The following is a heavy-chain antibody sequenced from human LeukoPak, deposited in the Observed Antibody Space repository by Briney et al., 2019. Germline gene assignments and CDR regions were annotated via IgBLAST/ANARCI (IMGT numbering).Heavy chain of an antibody. CDR1: GFTFSSYT. V-gene: IGHV3-21*01. CDR3: VNDCSSSSCYDY. Sequence: GGSLRLSCAASGFTFSSYTMNWVRQAPGKGLEWVSSISSSSGYIYYADSVKGRFTISRDNAKNSLYLQLNSLRAEDTAVYYCVNDCSSSSCYDYWGQGTLVTVSS. J-gene: IGHJ4*02. D-gene: IGHD2-2*01. CDR2: ISSSSGYI.